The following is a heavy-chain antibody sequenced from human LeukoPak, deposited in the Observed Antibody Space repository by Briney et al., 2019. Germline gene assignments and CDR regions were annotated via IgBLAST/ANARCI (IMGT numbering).Heavy chain of an antibody. Sequence: PGGSLRLSCAASGFTFSSYSMNWVRQAPGKGLEWVSSISNSSSYIYYADSVKGRFTISRDNAKNSLYLQMNSLRAEDTAVYYCARDWSTAMVFSNWFDPWGQGTLVTVSS. J-gene: IGHJ5*02. V-gene: IGHV3-21*01. CDR2: ISNSSSYI. CDR1: GFTFSSYS. D-gene: IGHD5-18*01. CDR3: ARDWSTAMVFSNWFDP.